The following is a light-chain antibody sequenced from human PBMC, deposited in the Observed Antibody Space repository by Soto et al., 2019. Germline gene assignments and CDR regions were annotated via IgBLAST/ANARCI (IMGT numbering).Light chain of an antibody. CDR2: DTS. CDR1: QGVSIK. J-gene: IGKJ5*01. Sequence: EIVMTQSPSTLSVSPGERATLSCRASQGVSIKLAWYQQRPGQAPRLLIYDTSTRATGIPDRFSGSGSGTDFTLTISRLEPEDFAVYYCQQYGSSPRITFGQGTRLEIK. CDR3: QQYGSSPRIT. V-gene: IGKV3-20*01.